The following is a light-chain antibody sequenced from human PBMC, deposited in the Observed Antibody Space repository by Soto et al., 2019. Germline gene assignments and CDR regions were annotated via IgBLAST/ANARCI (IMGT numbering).Light chain of an antibody. Sequence: DIQMTQSPSSLSASVGHRVTITCRASQNINTDLNWYQQRPGQAPRLLIYDASILQRGVPSRFSGSGSGTDFTLTVASLQPEDFATYFCQQSYGKPTFGQGTKVEI. CDR3: QQSYGKPT. CDR2: DAS. J-gene: IGKJ1*01. CDR1: QNINTD. V-gene: IGKV1-39*01.